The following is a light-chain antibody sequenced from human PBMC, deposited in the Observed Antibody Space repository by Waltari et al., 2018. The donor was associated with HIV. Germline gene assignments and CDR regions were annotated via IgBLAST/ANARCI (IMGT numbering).Light chain of an antibody. CDR3: YSYAGSYTSV. J-gene: IGLJ1*01. CDR2: DVN. Sequence: QSALTQPRSVSGSPGQPVTISCTGTSSDVGGYNYVSWYQQHPGKAPTLMIYDVNKRPSVVPDRFAGSKSGNTASLTISGLQTEDEADYYCYSYAGSYTSVFGTGTTVTVL. CDR1: SSDVGGYNY. V-gene: IGLV2-11*01.